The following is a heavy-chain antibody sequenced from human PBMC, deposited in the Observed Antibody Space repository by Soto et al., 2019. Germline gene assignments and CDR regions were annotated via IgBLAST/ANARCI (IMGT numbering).Heavy chain of an antibody. Sequence: SETLSLTCTLSGGAINYHYWSFIRQPPGKGLEWIGYIYYNGNTNYNPSLESRVTISVDRSRNQFSLRLTSLTAADTAVYYCARVRTGYFDYWGRGALVTVSS. V-gene: IGHV4-59*11. CDR2: IYYNGNT. D-gene: IGHD3-9*01. CDR1: GGAINYHY. J-gene: IGHJ4*02. CDR3: ARVRTGYFDY.